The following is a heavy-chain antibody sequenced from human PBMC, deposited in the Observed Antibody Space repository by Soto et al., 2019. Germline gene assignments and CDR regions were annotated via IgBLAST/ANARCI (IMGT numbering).Heavy chain of an antibody. CDR3: TTDPVTMIVVVPSSG. D-gene: IGHD3-22*01. CDR1: VFTFSNAW. J-gene: IGHJ4*02. CDR2: IKSKTDGGTT. V-gene: IGHV3-15*07. Sequence: SCSASVFTFSNAWMNWVRQPPGKGLERVGRIKSKTDGGTTDYAAPVKGRFTISRDDSKNTLYLQMNSLKTEDTAVYYCTTDPVTMIVVVPSSGWGQGTLVTVSS.